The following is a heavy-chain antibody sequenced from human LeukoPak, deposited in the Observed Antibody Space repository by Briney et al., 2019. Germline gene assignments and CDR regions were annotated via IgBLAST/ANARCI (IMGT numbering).Heavy chain of an antibody. CDR2: ISSSGDIT. V-gene: IGHV3-11*01. CDR1: GFTFSDYY. CDR3: ARETVAGMFDY. Sequence: GGSLRLSCAASGFTFSDYYISWIRQAPGKGLEWVSDISSSGDITSYADSVKGRFTISRDNAKKSLHLQMNSLRAEDSAVYYCARETVAGMFDYWGQGTQVTVSS. D-gene: IGHD6-19*01. J-gene: IGHJ4*02.